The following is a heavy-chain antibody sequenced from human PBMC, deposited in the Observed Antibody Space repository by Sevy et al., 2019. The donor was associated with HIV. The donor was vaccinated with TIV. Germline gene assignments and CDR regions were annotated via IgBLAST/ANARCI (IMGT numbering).Heavy chain of an antibody. CDR3: ARDFKGSGNDYRKYYFDY. D-gene: IGHD4-17*01. Sequence: GGCLRLSCAASGFTFSDYSMSWIRQAPGKGLEWVSYIRSSNTIYYADSVKGRFTISRDNAKNSLYLQMNSLRAEDTAVYYCARDFKGSGNDYRKYYFDYWGHGTLVTVSS. CDR1: GFTFSDYS. CDR2: IRSSNTI. J-gene: IGHJ4*01. V-gene: IGHV3-11*01.